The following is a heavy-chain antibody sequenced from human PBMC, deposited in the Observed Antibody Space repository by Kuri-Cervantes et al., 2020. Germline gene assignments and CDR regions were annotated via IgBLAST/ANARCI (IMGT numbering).Heavy chain of an antibody. CDR2: ISYSGNT. CDR1: GGSISGYY. Sequence: SETLSLTCTVSGGSISGYYWSWIRQPPGKGLEWIGYISYSGNTNYNPSLKSRVTNSVDTSKNQFSLKLSSVTAADTAVYYCARYKPVRGVLYGMDVWGQGTTVTDSS. V-gene: IGHV4-59*13. J-gene: IGHJ6*02. CDR3: ARYKPVRGVLYGMDV. D-gene: IGHD3-10*01.